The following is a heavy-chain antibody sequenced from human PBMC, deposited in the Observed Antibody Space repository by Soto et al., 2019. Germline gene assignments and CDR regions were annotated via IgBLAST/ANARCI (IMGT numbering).Heavy chain of an antibody. Sequence: QVQLLESEGGVVQPGRSLRLSCAASGFTFSNYGIHWVRQAPGKGLEWVAVISYDGGNKYYADSVKGRFTISRDNSKNTLYLQMNSLRVEDTAVYYCAKDRVGSSYYYGMDVWGQGTTVTVSS. CDR2: ISYDGGNK. CDR1: GFTFSNYG. CDR3: AKDRVGSSYYYGMDV. D-gene: IGHD6-13*01. V-gene: IGHV3-30*18. J-gene: IGHJ6*02.